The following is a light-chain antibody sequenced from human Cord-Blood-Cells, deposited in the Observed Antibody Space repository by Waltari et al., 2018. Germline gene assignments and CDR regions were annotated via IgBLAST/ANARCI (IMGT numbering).Light chain of an antibody. Sequence: QSALTQPASVSGSPGQSITLSCTGPSSDVGRYHLFPWSQQHPGKAPKPRISEVSTRPSRVSNRFSGSKSGNTASLTISGLQAEDEADYYCCSYAGSSTFVVFGGGTKLTVL. CDR2: EVS. J-gene: IGLJ2*01. CDR1: SSDVGRYHL. V-gene: IGLV2-23*02. CDR3: CSYAGSSTFVV.